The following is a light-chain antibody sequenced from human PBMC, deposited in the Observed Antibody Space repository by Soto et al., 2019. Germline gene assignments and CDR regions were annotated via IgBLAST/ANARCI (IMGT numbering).Light chain of an antibody. Sequence: EIVLTQSPGTLSLSPWERATLSCRASQSVSSGHLAWYQQKPGQAPRLLIHGASTRAPGFPARFSGSGSGTEFTLTISSLQSEDFAVYYCQQYNNWWTFGQGTKVDIK. CDR2: GAS. V-gene: IGKV3-15*01. CDR3: QQYNNWWT. J-gene: IGKJ1*01. CDR1: QSVSSGH.